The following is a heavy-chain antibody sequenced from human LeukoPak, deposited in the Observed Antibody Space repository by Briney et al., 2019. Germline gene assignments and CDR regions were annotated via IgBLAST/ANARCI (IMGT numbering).Heavy chain of an antibody. CDR2: ISYDGRNE. J-gene: IGHJ4*02. Sequence: GGSLRLSCTGSGFTFSYHALHWVRQAPGKGLQWLTVISYDGRNEYYADSVKGRFTISRDNAKNSLYLQMNSLRAEDTAVYYCARDSPYCSSTSCYLDYWGQGTLVTVSS. D-gene: IGHD2-2*01. V-gene: IGHV3-30*04. CDR1: GFTFSYHA. CDR3: ARDSPYCSSTSCYLDY.